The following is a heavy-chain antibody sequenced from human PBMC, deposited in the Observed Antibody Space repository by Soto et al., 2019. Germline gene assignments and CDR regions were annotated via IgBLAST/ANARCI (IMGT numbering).Heavy chain of an antibody. V-gene: IGHV3-21*01. D-gene: IGHD3-3*02. J-gene: IGHJ6*02. CDR1: GFTFSSNT. CDR2: ITSSGSYV. CDR3: VKDEGIEAMDV. Sequence: PGGSPRLCCVTSGFTFSSNTMNWFRQAPGKGLEWVASITSSGSYVYYADSVKGRFSASRDNAKNSLSLQMDSLRPDDTAIYFCVKDEGIEAMDVWGQGTTVTVSS.